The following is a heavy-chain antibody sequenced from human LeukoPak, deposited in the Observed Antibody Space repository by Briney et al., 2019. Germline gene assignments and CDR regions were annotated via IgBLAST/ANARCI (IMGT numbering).Heavy chain of an antibody. D-gene: IGHD3-22*01. CDR1: GFSFITYT. CDR3: LRGDSRDF. Sequence: GGCQRLSWAACGFSFITYTISSGRQSPGEGLEWVASINSVGTTTHYADSVKGRFTIYRTHAKNVLYLQMKGLRADDAAVSYCLRGDSRDFWGQRTLGTVSS. V-gene: IGHV3-21*06. J-gene: IGHJ4*02. CDR2: INSVGTTT.